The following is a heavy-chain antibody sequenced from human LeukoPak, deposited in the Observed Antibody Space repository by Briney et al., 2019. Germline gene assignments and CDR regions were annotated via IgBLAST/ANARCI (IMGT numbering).Heavy chain of an antibody. D-gene: IGHD1-26*01. CDR1: GGSISSYY. CDR3: ARQRSRLRIVGAADAFDI. CDR2: INYSGST. V-gene: IGHV4-59*08. J-gene: IGHJ3*02. Sequence: KSSETLSLTCTVSGGSISSYYWSWIRQPPGKGLEWIGYINYSGSTNYNPSLKSRVTISVDTSKNQFSLKLTSATAADTAVYYCARQRSRLRIVGAADAFDIWGQGTMVTVSS.